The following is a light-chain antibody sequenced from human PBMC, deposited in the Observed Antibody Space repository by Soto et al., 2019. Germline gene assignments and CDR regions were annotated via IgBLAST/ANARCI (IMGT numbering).Light chain of an antibody. Sequence: QSVLTQPPSVSGAPGQRVTISCTGSSSNIGAGYDVHWYQQLPGTAPKLLINDNNNRPSGVPDRFSGSKSGTSASLAITGLQAEDEADYYCQSYDSSLSGSVFGGGTKLIVL. J-gene: IGLJ2*01. CDR2: DNN. CDR1: SSNIGAGYD. CDR3: QSYDSSLSGSV. V-gene: IGLV1-40*01.